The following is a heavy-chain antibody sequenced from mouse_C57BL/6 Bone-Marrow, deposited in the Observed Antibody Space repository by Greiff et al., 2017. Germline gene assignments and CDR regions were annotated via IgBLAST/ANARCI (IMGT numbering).Heavy chain of an antibody. Sequence: EVQLVESGGGLVQPGGSLSLSCAASGFTFTDHYMSWVRQPPGQALEWLGFIRNKANGYTTEYSASVKGRFTISRDNSQSILYLQMNALRADDSANYYCARCFYGLYWYFDVWGTGTTVTVSS. V-gene: IGHV7-3*01. CDR1: GFTFTDHY. D-gene: IGHD1-1*02. CDR2: IRNKANGYTT. J-gene: IGHJ1*03. CDR3: ARCFYGLYWYFDV.